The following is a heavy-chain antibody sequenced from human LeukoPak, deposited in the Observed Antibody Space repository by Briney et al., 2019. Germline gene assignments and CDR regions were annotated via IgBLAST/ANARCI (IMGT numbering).Heavy chain of an antibody. CDR2: IYYSGST. Sequence: SETLSRTCTVSGGSVSSGSYYWSWIRQPPGKGLEWIGYIYYSGSTNYNPSLKSRVTISVDTSKSQFSLKLSSVTAADTAVYYCARGPDPWTTVTSDWYFDLWGRGTLVTVSS. J-gene: IGHJ2*01. CDR1: GGSVSSGSYY. V-gene: IGHV4-61*01. CDR3: ARGPDPWTTVTSDWYFDL. D-gene: IGHD4-17*01.